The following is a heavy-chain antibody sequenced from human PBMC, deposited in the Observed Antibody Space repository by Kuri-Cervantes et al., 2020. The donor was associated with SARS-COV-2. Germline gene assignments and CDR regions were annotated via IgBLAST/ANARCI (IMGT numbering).Heavy chain of an antibody. Sequence: GESLKISCAASGFTLSSYSMNWVRQAPGKGLEWVSSISSSSSYIYYADSVKGRFTISRDNAKNSLYLQMNSLRAEDTALYYCASHPKRFLEWLFDYWGQGTLVTVSS. CDR1: GFTLSSYS. CDR3: ASHPKRFLEWLFDY. V-gene: IGHV3-21*04. CDR2: ISSSSSYI. J-gene: IGHJ4*02. D-gene: IGHD3-3*01.